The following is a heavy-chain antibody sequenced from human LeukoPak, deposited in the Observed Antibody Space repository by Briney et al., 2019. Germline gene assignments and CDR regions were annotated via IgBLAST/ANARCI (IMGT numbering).Heavy chain of an antibody. J-gene: IGHJ4*02. CDR1: GGSISSYY. CDR2: IYYSGST. CDR3: ARVGNGHFDY. V-gene: IGHV4-59*01. D-gene: IGHD2-8*01. Sequence: SETLSLTCTVSGGSISSYYWSWPRQPPGKGLEWIGYIYYSGSTNYNPSLKSRVTISVDTSKNQFSLKLSSVTAADTAVYYCARVGNGHFDYWGQGTLVTVSS.